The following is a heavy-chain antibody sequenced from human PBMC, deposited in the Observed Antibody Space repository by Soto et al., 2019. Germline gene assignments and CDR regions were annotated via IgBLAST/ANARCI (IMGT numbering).Heavy chain of an antibody. J-gene: IGHJ4*02. Sequence: QVQLVESGGGVVQPGRSLRLSCAASGFTFSSYGMHWVRQAPGKGLEWIGYIYYSGSTYYNPSLKSRVTISVDTSKNQFSLKLSSVTAADTAVYYCARGVTTVVTPALDYWGQGTLVTVSS. CDR3: ARGVTTVVTPALDY. CDR2: IYYSGST. CDR1: GFTFSSYGMH. V-gene: IGHV4-30-4*08. D-gene: IGHD4-17*01.